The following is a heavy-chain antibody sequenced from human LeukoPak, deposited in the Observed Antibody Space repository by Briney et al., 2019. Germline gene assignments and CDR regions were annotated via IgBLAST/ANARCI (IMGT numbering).Heavy chain of an antibody. CDR2: IYYGGST. J-gene: IGHJ4*02. Sequence: PSETLSLTCTVSGGSISSYYWSWIRQPPGKGLEWIGYIYYGGSTNYNPSLKSRVTISVDTSKNQFSLKLSSVTAADTAVYYCARRTAAGNYFDYWGQGTLVTVSS. D-gene: IGHD6-13*01. V-gene: IGHV4-59*08. CDR1: GGSISSYY. CDR3: ARRTAAGNYFDY.